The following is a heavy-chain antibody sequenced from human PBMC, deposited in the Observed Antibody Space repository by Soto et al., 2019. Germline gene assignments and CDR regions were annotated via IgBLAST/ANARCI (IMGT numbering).Heavy chain of an antibody. CDR1: GYTFTTYG. Sequence: QVQMVQSGAEVKKPGASVKVSCKASGYTFTTYGLSWVRQAPGQGLEWMGWISPYYGYTKYAQKVQDRVTMTTDTATSTAYMELRSLRSDDTAVYYCVRAEEVIRGVVSLAYWGQGTLVTVSS. CDR3: VRAEEVIRGVVSLAY. V-gene: IGHV1-18*01. J-gene: IGHJ4*02. D-gene: IGHD3-10*01. CDR2: ISPYYGYT.